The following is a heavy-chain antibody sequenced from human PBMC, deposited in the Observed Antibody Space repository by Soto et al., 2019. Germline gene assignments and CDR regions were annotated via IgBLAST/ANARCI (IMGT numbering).Heavy chain of an antibody. J-gene: IGHJ6*02. CDR2: IIPIFGTA. D-gene: IGHD3-3*01. V-gene: IGHV1-69*06. CDR1: GGTFSSYA. CDR3: AMHTYYDFWSGYPIPCPRDYYGMDV. Sequence: GASVKVSCKASGGTFSSYAISWVRQAPGQGLEWMGGIIPIFGTANYAQKFQGRVTITADKSTSTAYMELSSLRSEDTAVYYCAMHTYYDFWSGYPIPCPRDYYGMDVWGQGTTVTVS.